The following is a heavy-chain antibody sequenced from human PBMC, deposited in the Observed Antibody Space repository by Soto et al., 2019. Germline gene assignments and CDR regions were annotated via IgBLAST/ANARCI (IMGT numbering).Heavy chain of an antibody. D-gene: IGHD3-22*01. V-gene: IGHV3-21*05. CDR2: ISSSSSYI. Sequence: PWGSLRLSCAASGFTFSSYNMNWVRQAPGKGLEWVSYISSSSSYIYYADSWKGRFTISRDNAKNSLYLQMNILRAECTAVCYCARVDSDYYDSGGYPRVDYWGQGTLVPVSS. CDR3: ARVDSDYYDSGGYPRVDY. CDR1: GFTFSSYN. J-gene: IGHJ4*02.